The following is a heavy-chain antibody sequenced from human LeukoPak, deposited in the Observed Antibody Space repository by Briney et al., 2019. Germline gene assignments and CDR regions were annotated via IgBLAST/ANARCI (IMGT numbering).Heavy chain of an antibody. CDR2: IRYDGSNK. Sequence: GGSLRLSCAASGFTFSSYGMHWVRQAPGKGLEWVAFIRYDGSNKYYADSVKGRFTISRDNSKNTLYLQMNSLRAEDTAVYYCATVNNWNGRSLGYWGQGTLVTVSS. D-gene: IGHD1-20*01. CDR3: ATVNNWNGRSLGY. V-gene: IGHV3-30*02. CDR1: GFTFSSYG. J-gene: IGHJ4*02.